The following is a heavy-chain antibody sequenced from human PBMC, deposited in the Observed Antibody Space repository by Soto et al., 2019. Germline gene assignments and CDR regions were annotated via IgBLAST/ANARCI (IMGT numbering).Heavy chain of an antibody. CDR1: GGSISSYY. Sequence: QVQLQESGPGLVKPSETLSLTCTVSGGSISSYYWSWIRQPPGKGLEWIGYIYYSGSTNYNPSLKSRVTISVDTSKNQFSLKLSSVTAADTAVYYCARGGWELPTWGQGTLVTVSS. D-gene: IGHD1-26*01. CDR3: ARGGWELPT. CDR2: IYYSGST. V-gene: IGHV4-59*01. J-gene: IGHJ5*02.